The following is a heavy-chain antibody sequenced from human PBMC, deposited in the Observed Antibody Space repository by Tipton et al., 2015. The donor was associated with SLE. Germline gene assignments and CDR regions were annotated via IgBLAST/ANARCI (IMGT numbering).Heavy chain of an antibody. J-gene: IGHJ4*02. CDR3: AKDGPYYYGSGSFADY. CDR2: ISYDGSNK. V-gene: IGHV3-30*19. Sequence: SLRLSCAASGFTFSSYGMHWVRQAPGKGLEWVAVISYDGSNKFYADSVKGRFTISRDNSKNTLYLQMNSLRAEDTAVYYCAKDGPYYYGSGSFADYWGQGTLVTVSS. CDR1: GFTFSSYG. D-gene: IGHD3-10*01.